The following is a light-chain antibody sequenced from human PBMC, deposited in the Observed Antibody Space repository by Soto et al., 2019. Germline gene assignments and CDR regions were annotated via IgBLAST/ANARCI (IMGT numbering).Light chain of an antibody. CDR3: RSYDSSLSVL. J-gene: IGLJ2*01. CDR2: GNS. Sequence: QSVLTQPPSVSGAPGQRVTISCTGSSSNIGAGYDVHWYQQLPGTAPKLLIYGNSNRPSGVPDRFSGSKSGTSASLAITGLQAEDEAAYYGRSYDSSLSVLFGGGTKLTVL. V-gene: IGLV1-40*01. CDR1: SSNIGAGYD.